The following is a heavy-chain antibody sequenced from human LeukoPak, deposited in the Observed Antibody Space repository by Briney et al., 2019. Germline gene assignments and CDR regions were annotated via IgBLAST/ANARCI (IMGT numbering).Heavy chain of an antibody. D-gene: IGHD1-26*01. CDR1: GGSISSSSYY. V-gene: IGHV4-39*07. CDR3: AREDIVGATADAFDI. Sequence: SETQSLTCTVSGGSISSSSYYWGWLRQPPGTGLEWVGSIYYSGSTYYNPSLKSRVTISVDTSKNQFSLKLSSVTAADTAVYYCAREDIVGATADAFDIWGQGTMVTVSS. J-gene: IGHJ3*02. CDR2: IYYSGST.